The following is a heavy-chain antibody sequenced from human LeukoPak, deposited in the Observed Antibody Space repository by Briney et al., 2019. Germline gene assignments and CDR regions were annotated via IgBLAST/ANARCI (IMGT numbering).Heavy chain of an antibody. D-gene: IGHD3-10*01. CDR2: ISYDGSNK. CDR3: TRSGDGAFDN. CDR1: GFTFSSYG. V-gene: IGHV3-30*03. J-gene: IGHJ3*02. Sequence: GRSLRLSCAASGFTFSSYGMHWVRQAPGKGLEWVAVISYDGSNKYYADSVKGRFTISRDNSKNTLYLQMNSLRAEDTAVYYCTRSGDGAFDNWGPGTMVTVSS.